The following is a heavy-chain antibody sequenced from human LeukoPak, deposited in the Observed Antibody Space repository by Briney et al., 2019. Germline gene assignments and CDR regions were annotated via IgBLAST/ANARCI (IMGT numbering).Heavy chain of an antibody. J-gene: IGHJ4*02. CDR2: INHSGST. CDR1: GGSFSGYY. D-gene: IGHD1-14*01. CDR3: ARGGNPPAV. V-gene: IGHV4-34*01. Sequence: SETLSLTCAVYGGSFSGYYWSWIRRPPGKGLEWIGEINHSGSTNYNPSLKSRVTISVDTSKNQFSLKLSSVTAADTAVYYCARGGNPPAVWGQGTLVTVSS.